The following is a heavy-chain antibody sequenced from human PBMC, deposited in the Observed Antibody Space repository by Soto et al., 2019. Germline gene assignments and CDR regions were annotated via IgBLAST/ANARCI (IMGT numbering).Heavy chain of an antibody. J-gene: IGHJ5*02. CDR1: GYTFINYD. D-gene: IGHD4-4*01. CDR2: IIPIIGII. V-gene: IGHV1-69*04. Sequence: GASVKVSCKASGYTFINYDIHWVRQAPGQGLEWMGRIIPIIGIINYAQKFQGRVTISADKFTGTAYMELTGLRSDDTAVYYCAGDPDSHYNDSHASSYPWGQGTLVTVSS. CDR3: AGDPDSHYNDSHASSYP.